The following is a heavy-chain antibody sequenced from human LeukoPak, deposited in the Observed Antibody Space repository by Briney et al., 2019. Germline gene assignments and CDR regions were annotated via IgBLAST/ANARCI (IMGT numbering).Heavy chain of an antibody. J-gene: IGHJ4*02. V-gene: IGHV3-21*01. CDR2: ISSSSSYI. D-gene: IGHD4-17*01. Sequence: GGSLRLSCAASGFTFSTYSMNWVRQAPGKGLEWVSSISSSSSYIYYADSVKGRFTISRDNAKNSQYLQMNSLRAEDTAVYYCARASTVTGSDEFDYWGQGTLVTVSS. CDR3: ARASTVTGSDEFDY. CDR1: GFTFSTYS.